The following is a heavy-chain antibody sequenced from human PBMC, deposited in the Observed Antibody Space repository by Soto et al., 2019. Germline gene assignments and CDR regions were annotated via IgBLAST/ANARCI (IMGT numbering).Heavy chain of an antibody. D-gene: IGHD1-1*01. Sequence: ETLSRTCRVSGFAISRGYYWSWVRQPPGKGLEWIVSIYPSVSSYHNPSLATRLRLSIDTSKNQFTLNLTSVTAADTALYFCAREKVGTTFFDNWGQGIQVTVYS. CDR1: GFAISRGYY. J-gene: IGHJ4*02. CDR3: AREKVGTTFFDN. V-gene: IGHV4-38-2*02. CDR2: IYPSVSS.